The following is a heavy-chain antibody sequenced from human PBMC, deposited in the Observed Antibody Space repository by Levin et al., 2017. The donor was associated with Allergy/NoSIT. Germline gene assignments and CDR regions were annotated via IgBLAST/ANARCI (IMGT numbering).Heavy chain of an antibody. V-gene: IGHV4-30-2*01. CDR3: ARGDQLLPDRL. CDR1: GGSISSGGYS. D-gene: IGHD2-2*01. Sequence: SCAVSGGSISSGGYSWSWIRQPPGKGLEWIGYIYHSGSTYYNPSLKSRVTISVDRSKNQFSLKLSSVTAADTAVYYCARGDQLLPDRLWGQGTLVTVSS. J-gene: IGHJ4*02. CDR2: IYHSGST.